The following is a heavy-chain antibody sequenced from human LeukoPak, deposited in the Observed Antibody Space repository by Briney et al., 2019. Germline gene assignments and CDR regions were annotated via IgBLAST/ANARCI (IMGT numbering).Heavy chain of an antibody. J-gene: IGHJ5*02. D-gene: IGHD6-13*01. V-gene: IGHV4-34*01. CDR2: INHSGST. CDR3: ARGLAAAGTWFDP. CDR1: GGSFSGYY. Sequence: SETLSLTCAVYGGSFSGYYWSWIRQPPGKGLEWIGEINHSGSTNYNPSLKSRVTISVDTSKNQFSLKLSSVTAADTAVYYCARGLAAAGTWFDPWGQGTLVTVSS.